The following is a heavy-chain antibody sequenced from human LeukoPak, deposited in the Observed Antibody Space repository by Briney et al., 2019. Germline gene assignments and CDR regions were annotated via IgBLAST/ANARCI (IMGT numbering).Heavy chain of an antibody. Sequence: ASVKVSCKASGYTFSSYGITWVRQAPGQGLEWMGWINPNSGGTNYAQKFQGRVTMTRDTSISTAYMELSRLRSDDTAVYYCARGDYDFWSGLRFYYYYYMDVWGKGTTVTVSS. CDR3: ARGDYDFWSGLRFYYYYYMDV. D-gene: IGHD3-3*01. J-gene: IGHJ6*03. V-gene: IGHV1-2*02. CDR1: GYTFSSYG. CDR2: INPNSGGT.